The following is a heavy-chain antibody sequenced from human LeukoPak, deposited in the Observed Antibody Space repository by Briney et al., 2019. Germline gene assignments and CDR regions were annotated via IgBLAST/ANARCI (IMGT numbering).Heavy chain of an antibody. Sequence: GGSLRLSCATSGFTFSNYAMSWVCQAPGKGLEWVSGIGASGGSTYYADSVKGRFTISRDNSKNTLYLQMNSLRTEDTAVYYCAKAEGYDILTGLDYWGQGTLVTVSS. CDR2: IGASGGST. CDR3: AKAEGYDILTGLDY. D-gene: IGHD3-9*01. J-gene: IGHJ4*02. CDR1: GFTFSNYA. V-gene: IGHV3-23*01.